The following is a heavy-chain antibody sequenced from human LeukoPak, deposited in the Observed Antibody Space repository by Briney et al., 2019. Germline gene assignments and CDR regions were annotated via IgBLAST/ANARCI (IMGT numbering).Heavy chain of an antibody. J-gene: IGHJ3*02. CDR2: IKEDGSEK. CDR1: GFTFSRFW. CDR3: ARDSQHCSSTSCYTKVEHDAFDI. D-gene: IGHD2-2*02. Sequence: GGSLRLSCEGTGFTFSRFWMNWVRQAPGQGLEWVANIKEDGSEKFYVDSVKGRFTISRDNAKNSLYLQMNSLRAEDTAVYYCARDSQHCSSTSCYTKVEHDAFDIWGQGTMVTVSS. V-gene: IGHV3-7*01.